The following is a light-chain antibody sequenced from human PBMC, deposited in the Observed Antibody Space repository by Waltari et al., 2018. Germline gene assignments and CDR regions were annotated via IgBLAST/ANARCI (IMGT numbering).Light chain of an antibody. V-gene: IGKV3-15*01. J-gene: IGKJ4*02. Sequence: EVVMTQSPPTLSVSPGGRATLSCTASQSVSDNLAWYQHKPCQRPRLLIFGASNRATGIPDRFSGRGSGKDFTLTISSLQSEDFALYDCQQYKDWPLTFGRGTKVEIK. CDR1: QSVSDN. CDR3: QQYKDWPLT. CDR2: GAS.